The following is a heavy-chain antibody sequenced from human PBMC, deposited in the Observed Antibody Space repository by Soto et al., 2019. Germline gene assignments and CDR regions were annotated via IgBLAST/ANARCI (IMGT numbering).Heavy chain of an antibody. D-gene: IGHD1-26*01. J-gene: IGHJ4*02. CDR1: GGSISSGDYY. Sequence: PSETLSLTCTVSGGSISSGDYYWSWIRQPPGKGLEWIGYIYYSGSTNYNPALQSRVTISIDTSKNQFSLNLSSVTAADTAVYYCARHVRGATWAYFDFWGQGTLVTVSS. V-gene: IGHV4-39*01. CDR3: ARHVRGATWAYFDF. CDR2: IYYSGST.